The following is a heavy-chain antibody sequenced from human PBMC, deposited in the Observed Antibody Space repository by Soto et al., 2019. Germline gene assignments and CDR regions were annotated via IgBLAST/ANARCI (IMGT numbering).Heavy chain of an antibody. Sequence: QVQLQESGPGLVKPSQTLSLTCTVSGGSISSGDYYWSWIRQPPGKGLEWIGYIYYSGSTYYNPSLKSRVTISVDTSKNQFSLKLSSVTAADTAVYYCARGPDYYDSSAQFDYWGQGTLVTVSS. CDR1: GGSISSGDYY. V-gene: IGHV4-30-4*01. CDR3: ARGPDYYDSSAQFDY. CDR2: IYYSGST. D-gene: IGHD3-22*01. J-gene: IGHJ4*02.